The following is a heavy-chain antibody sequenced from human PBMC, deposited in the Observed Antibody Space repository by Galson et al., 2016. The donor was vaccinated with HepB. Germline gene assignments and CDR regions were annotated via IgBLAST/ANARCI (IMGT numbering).Heavy chain of an antibody. CDR2: IRSRGAT. Sequence: SLRLSCAVSGLTFNRYAVTWVRQAPGMPLEWVSTIRSRGATYYADSAKGRFTISRDNSENMVYLQMRRLTSDDTALYYCARAYGSDSLYACDYWGQGTPVTVSS. CDR3: ARAYGSDSLYACDY. J-gene: IGHJ4*02. D-gene: IGHD1-26*01. V-gene: IGHV3-23*01. CDR1: GLTFNRYA.